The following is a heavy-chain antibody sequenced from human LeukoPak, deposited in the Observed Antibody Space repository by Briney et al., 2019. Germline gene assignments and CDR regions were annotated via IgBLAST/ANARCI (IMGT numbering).Heavy chain of an antibody. CDR1: GGSFSGYY. J-gene: IGHJ5*02. CDR2: INHSGST. V-gene: IGHV4-34*01. D-gene: IGHD3-10*01. CDR3: ARGGGSVLLWFGELSA. Sequence: SETLSLTCAVYGGSFSGYYWSWIRQPPGKGLEWIGEINHSGSTNYNPSLKSRVTISVDTSKNQFSLKLSSVTAADTAVYYCARGGGSVLLWFGELSAWGQGTLATVSS.